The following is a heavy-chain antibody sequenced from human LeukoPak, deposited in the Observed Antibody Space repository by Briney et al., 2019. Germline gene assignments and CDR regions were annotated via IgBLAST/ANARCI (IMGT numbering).Heavy chain of an antibody. D-gene: IGHD5-12*01. CDR3: AIGPPYGGYSD. CDR2: IWYDGSNK. J-gene: IGHJ4*02. CDR1: GFTFSSYG. Sequence: GGSLTLSCAASGFTFSSYGMHWVRQAPGKGLEWVAVIWYDGSNKYYADSVKGRFTISRDNSKNTLYLQMNSLRAEDTAVYYCAIGPPYGGYSDWGQGTLVTVSS. V-gene: IGHV3-33*01.